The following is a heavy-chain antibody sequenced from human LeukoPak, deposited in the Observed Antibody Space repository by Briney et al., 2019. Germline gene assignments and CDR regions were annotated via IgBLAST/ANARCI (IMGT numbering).Heavy chain of an antibody. Sequence: GGSLRLSCAASGFTFSSYAMHWVRQAPGKGLEWVAVISYDGSNKYYADSVKGRFTISRDNAKNSLYLQMNSLRAEDMALYYCAKDSGGYSGYATGSYFDSWGQGTLVTVSS. J-gene: IGHJ4*02. V-gene: IGHV3-30*04. CDR2: ISYDGSNK. CDR3: AKDSGGYSGYATGSYFDS. CDR1: GFTFSSYA. D-gene: IGHD5-12*01.